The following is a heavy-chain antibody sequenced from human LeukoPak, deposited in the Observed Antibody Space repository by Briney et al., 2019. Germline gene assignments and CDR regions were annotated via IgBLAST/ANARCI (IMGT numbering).Heavy chain of an antibody. Sequence: SETLSLTCTVSGGSISGGSYYWSWIRQPAGKGLEWIGRIYTSGSTNYNPSLKSRVTISVDTSKNQFSLKLSSVTAADTAVYYCARAVDQWELPGYWFDPWGQGTLVTVSS. J-gene: IGHJ5*02. CDR2: IYTSGST. D-gene: IGHD1-26*01. V-gene: IGHV4-61*02. CDR3: ARAVDQWELPGYWFDP. CDR1: GGSISGGSYY.